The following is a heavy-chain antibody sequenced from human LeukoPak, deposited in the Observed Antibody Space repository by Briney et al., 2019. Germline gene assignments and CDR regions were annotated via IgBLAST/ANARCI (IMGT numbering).Heavy chain of an antibody. CDR1: GYTFTGYY. D-gene: IGHD4-17*01. Sequence: ASVKVSCKASGYTFTGYYIHWVRQAPGQGLEWMGWINPNSGGTNYAQKFQGRVTMTRDTSISTAYMELSRLRSDDTAVYYCASGGYGDYGDHPIVDYWGQGTLVTVSS. CDR3: ASGGYGDYGDHPIVDY. V-gene: IGHV1-2*02. CDR2: INPNSGGT. J-gene: IGHJ4*02.